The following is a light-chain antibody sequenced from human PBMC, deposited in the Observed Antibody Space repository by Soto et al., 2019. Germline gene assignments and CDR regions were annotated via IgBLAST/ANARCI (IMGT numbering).Light chain of an antibody. CDR2: SNN. J-gene: IGLJ1*01. V-gene: IGLV1-44*01. CDR3: AALDDSMNGYV. CDR1: SSNIGSNT. Sequence: QSVLTQPPSASGTPGQRVTISCSGSSSNIGSNTVNWYQQLPGTAPKLLIYSNNQRPSGVPDRFSGSKSGTSASVASSGLQSEDESDYYCAALDDSMNGYVFGTGTK.